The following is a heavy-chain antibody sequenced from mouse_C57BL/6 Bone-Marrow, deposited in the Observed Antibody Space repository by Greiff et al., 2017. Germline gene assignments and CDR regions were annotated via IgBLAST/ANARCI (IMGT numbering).Heavy chain of an antibody. J-gene: IGHJ2*01. Sequence: EVMLVESGGGLVKPGGSLKLSCAASGFTFSDYGMHWVRQAPEKGLEWVAYISSGSSTIYYADTVKGRFTISRYNAKNTLFLQMTSLRSEDTAMYYCAILYDGYFDYWGQGTTLTVSS. V-gene: IGHV5-17*01. CDR1: GFTFSDYG. CDR3: AILYDGYFDY. D-gene: IGHD2-3*01. CDR2: ISSGSSTI.